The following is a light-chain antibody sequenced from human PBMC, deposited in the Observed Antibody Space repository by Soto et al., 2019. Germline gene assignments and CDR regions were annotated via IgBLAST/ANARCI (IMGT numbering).Light chain of an antibody. CDR1: QSISSY. J-gene: IGKJ3*01. CDR3: QQSFNTIFT. Sequence: DIQITQSPSTLSSSVLERFTITCRASQSISSYLNWYQQKPGKAPKLLIYAASSLQSGVPSRFSGSGSGTDFTLTISSLQPEDFATYYCQQSFNTIFTFGPGTKVDIK. CDR2: AAS. V-gene: IGKV1-39*01.